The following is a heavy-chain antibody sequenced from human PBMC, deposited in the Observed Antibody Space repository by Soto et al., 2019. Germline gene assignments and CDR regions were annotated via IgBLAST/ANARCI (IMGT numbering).Heavy chain of an antibody. Sequence: ASVKVSCKASGYTFFTYDISWVRQAPGQGLEWMGWISTYSGDTKYAQKFQGRVTMTTDTSTTTAYLELRSLRSDDTAVYYCARHHGPTTSENWFDPWGEVTPVTVS. CDR2: ISTYSGDT. J-gene: IGHJ5*02. D-gene: IGHD5-12*01. CDR3: ARHHGPTTSENWFDP. CDR1: GYTFFTYD. V-gene: IGHV1-18*01.